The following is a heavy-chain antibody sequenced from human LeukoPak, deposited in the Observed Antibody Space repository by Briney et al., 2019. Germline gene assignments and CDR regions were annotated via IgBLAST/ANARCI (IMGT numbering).Heavy chain of an antibody. CDR2: IHHSGST. CDR3: ARVLRWSASSDN. CDR1: GYSISSSYY. J-gene: IGHJ4*02. Sequence: PSETLSLTCTVSGYSISSSYYWGWIRQPPGKGLEWIGSIHHSGSTYCNPSLKSRVTISVDTSKNQFSLKLISVTAADTAVYYCARVLRWSASSDNWGQGTLVTVSS. D-gene: IGHD4-23*01. V-gene: IGHV4-38-2*02.